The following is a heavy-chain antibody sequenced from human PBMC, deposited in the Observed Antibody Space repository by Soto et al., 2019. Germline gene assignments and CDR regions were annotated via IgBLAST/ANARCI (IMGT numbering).Heavy chain of an antibody. V-gene: IGHV4-31*03. J-gene: IGHJ5*02. CDR2: IYYSGST. Sequence: SETLSLTCTFSGGSISSGGYYLSWIRQHPGKGLEWIGYIYYSGSTYYNPSLKSRVTISVDTSKNQFSLKLSSVTAADTAVYYCAREPYYYDSSGYYAWFDPWGQGTLVTVSS. CDR3: AREPYYYDSSGYYAWFDP. CDR1: GGSISSGGYY. D-gene: IGHD3-22*01.